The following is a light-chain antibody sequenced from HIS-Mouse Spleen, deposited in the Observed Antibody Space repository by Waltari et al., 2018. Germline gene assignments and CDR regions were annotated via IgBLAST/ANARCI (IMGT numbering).Light chain of an antibody. CDR2: GKS. CDR3: QSYDSSLSGSWV. CDR1: SSNIGAGYD. Sequence: QSVLTQPPSVSGAPGQRVTISCTGSSSNIGAGYDVHWYQQLPGTAPKLLIYGKSNRPSGVPDQFSGAKSGTSASLAITGLQAEDEADDYCQSYDSSLSGSWVFGGGTKLTVL. J-gene: IGLJ3*02. V-gene: IGLV1-40*01.